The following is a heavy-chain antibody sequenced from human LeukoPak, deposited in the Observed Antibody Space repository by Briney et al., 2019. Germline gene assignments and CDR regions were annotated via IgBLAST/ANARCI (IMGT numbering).Heavy chain of an antibody. CDR1: GYTFTSYG. D-gene: IGHD6-13*01. J-gene: IGHJ4*02. CDR2: ISAYNGNT. CDR3: ARDHSSWYCDY. V-gene: IGHV1-18*01. Sequence: ASVKVSCKASGYTFTSYGISWVRQAPGQGLEGMGWISAYNGNTNYAQKLQGRVTITPDTSTSTAYMVLRSLRSDDTAVYCCARDHSSWYCDYWGQGTLVTVSS.